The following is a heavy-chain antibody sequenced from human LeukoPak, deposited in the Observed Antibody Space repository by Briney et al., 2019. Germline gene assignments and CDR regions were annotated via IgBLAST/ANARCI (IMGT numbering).Heavy chain of an antibody. CDR2: IIPIFGTA. Sequence: ASVKVSCKASGGTFSSYAISWVRQAPGQGLEWMGGIIPIFGTANYAQRFQGRVTITADESTSTAYMELSSLRSEDTAVYYCARGGYSSGLLDYWGQGTLVTVSS. V-gene: IGHV1-69*13. J-gene: IGHJ4*02. CDR3: ARGGYSSGLLDY. D-gene: IGHD6-19*01. CDR1: GGTFSSYA.